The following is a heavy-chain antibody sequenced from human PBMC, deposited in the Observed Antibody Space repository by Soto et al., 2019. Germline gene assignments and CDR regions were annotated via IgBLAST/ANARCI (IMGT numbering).Heavy chain of an antibody. CDR2: ITTTSSNT. J-gene: IGHJ4*02. V-gene: IGHV3-48*01. Sequence: EVQLVESGGGLVQPGGSLRLSCAASGFTFSRYSMNWVRQAPGKGLEWVSYITTTSSNTHYADSVKGRFTISRDNAKNSLYLQMNSLRAEDTAVYYCAREAAVAAFFDYWGQGTLVTVSS. D-gene: IGHD6-19*01. CDR1: GFTFSRYS. CDR3: AREAAVAAFFDY.